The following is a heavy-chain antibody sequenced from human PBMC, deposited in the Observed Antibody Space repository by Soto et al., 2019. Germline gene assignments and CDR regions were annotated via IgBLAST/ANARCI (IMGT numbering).Heavy chain of an antibody. Sequence: QVQLVQSGAEVKKPGSSVKVSCKASGGTFSSYAISWVRQAPGQGLEWMGGIIPIFGTANYAQKFQGRVTITADESTSTAYMELSSLRSEDTAVYYCATPGDGYSSGWTDNWFDPWGQGTLLTVSS. CDR2: IIPIFGTA. J-gene: IGHJ5*02. CDR1: GGTFSSYA. V-gene: IGHV1-69*01. CDR3: ATPGDGYSSGWTDNWFDP. D-gene: IGHD6-19*01.